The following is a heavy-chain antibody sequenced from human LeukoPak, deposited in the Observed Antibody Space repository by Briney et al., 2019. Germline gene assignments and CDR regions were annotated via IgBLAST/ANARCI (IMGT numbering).Heavy chain of an antibody. CDR2: VSETGDGT. CDR3: AKDPRYDSSGYSHLDY. D-gene: IGHD3-22*01. J-gene: IGHJ4*02. V-gene: IGHV3-23*01. CDR1: GFSFSSYA. Sequence: PGGSLRLSCAVSGFSFSSYAMSWVRQAPGKGLEWVSTVSETGDGTYYADSVKGRFIISRDNSKNTLYLQMNSLRAEDTAVYYCAKDPRYDSSGYSHLDYWGQGTLVTVSS.